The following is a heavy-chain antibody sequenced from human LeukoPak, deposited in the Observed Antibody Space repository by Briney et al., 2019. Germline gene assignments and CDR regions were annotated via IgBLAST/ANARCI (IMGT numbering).Heavy chain of an antibody. J-gene: IGHJ6*03. V-gene: IGHV4-38-2*01. CDR3: ARLYYGGITYYYYYMDV. CDR2: IYHSGST. CDR1: GYSISSGYY. Sequence: TETLSLTCAVSGYSISSGYYWGWIRQPPGKGLEWIGSIYHSGSTYYNPSLKSRVTISVDTSKNQFSLKLSSVTAADTAVYYCARLYYGGITYYYYYMDVWGKGTTVTVSS. D-gene: IGHD4-23*01.